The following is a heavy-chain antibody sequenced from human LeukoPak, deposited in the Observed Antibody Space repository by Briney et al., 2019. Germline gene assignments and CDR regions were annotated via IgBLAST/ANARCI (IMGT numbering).Heavy chain of an antibody. CDR2: INHSGST. CDR3: NYGDGGYFDY. V-gene: IGHV4-34*01. D-gene: IGHD4-17*01. CDR1: GGSFSGYC. Sequence: SETLSLTCAVYGGSFSGYCWSWIRQPPGKGLEWIGEINHSGSTNYNPSLKSRVTISVDTSKNQFSLKLSSVTAADTAVYYCNYGDGGYFDYWGQGTLVTVSS. J-gene: IGHJ4*02.